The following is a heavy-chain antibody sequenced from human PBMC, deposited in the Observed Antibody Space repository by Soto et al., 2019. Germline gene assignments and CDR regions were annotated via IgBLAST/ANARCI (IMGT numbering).Heavy chain of an antibody. CDR3: ARRGPGTYFDY. CDR1: GFTFSSYA. CDR2: ISGSGDST. D-gene: IGHD6-13*01. J-gene: IGHJ4*02. Sequence: AGGSLRLSCAASGFTFSSYAMNWVRQAPGKGLEWVSVISGSGDSTYYADSVKGRFIISRDNSKNTLYLQMNSLRAEDTAVYYCARRGPGTYFDYWGQGTLVTVPQ. V-gene: IGHV3-23*01.